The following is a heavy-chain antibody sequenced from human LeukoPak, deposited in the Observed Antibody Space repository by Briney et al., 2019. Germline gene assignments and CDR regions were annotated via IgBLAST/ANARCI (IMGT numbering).Heavy chain of an antibody. CDR3: ARDRPRDFWSGYYALVAFDI. D-gene: IGHD3-3*01. CDR1: GGSFSGYY. V-gene: IGHV4-59*01. CDR2: IYYSGST. Sequence: PSETLSLTCAVYGGSFSGYYWSWIRQPPGKGLEWIGYIYYSGSTNYNPSLKSRVTISVDTSKNQFSLKLSSVTAADTAVYYCARDRPRDFWSGYYALVAFDIWGQGTMVTVSS. J-gene: IGHJ3*02.